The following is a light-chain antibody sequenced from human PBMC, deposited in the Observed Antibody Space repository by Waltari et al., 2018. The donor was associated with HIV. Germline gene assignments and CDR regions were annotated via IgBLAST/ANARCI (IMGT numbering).Light chain of an antibody. V-gene: IGKV1-27*01. J-gene: IGKJ5*01. Sequence: DIQMSQAPSSLSASVGDRVTITCRASRDSSTDLAWYQQKSGEVPKLLIYGASTLRSGVSSRFRGSGSGTEFTLTINGLQPEDVASYYCQNYDSAPVAFGQGTRLES. CDR1: RDSSTD. CDR3: QNYDSAPVA. CDR2: GAS.